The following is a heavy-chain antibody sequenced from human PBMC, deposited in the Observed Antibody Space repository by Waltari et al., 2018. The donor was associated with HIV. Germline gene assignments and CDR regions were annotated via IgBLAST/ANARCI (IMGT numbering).Heavy chain of an antibody. CDR1: GLTFDDYA. D-gene: IGHD3-3*01. CDR2: ISWNSGDI. V-gene: IGHV3-9*01. J-gene: IGHJ6*02. Sequence: EVQMVESGGGSVQHGRSLRLSCTASGLTFDDYAMHWVRQPPGKGLEWVSGISWNSGDIAYADSVKGRFTISRDNTKNSLFLQMNSVRVEDTALYYCVKDGASTIFGVLNGMDVWGQGTTVTVSS. CDR3: VKDGASTIFGVLNGMDV.